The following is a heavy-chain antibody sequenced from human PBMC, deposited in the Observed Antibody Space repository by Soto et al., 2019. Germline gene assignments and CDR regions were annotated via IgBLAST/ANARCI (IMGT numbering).Heavy chain of an antibody. D-gene: IGHD2-21*01. Sequence: GGSLRLSCTASEFTFSSYIMNWVRQAPGKGLEWISYISSSSTTIYYADSVKGRFTISRDNAKNSLYLQMNSLRDEDTAVYYCARDTILDPWGQGTLVTVSA. CDR2: ISSSSTTI. J-gene: IGHJ5*02. V-gene: IGHV3-48*02. CDR1: EFTFSSYI. CDR3: ARDTILDP.